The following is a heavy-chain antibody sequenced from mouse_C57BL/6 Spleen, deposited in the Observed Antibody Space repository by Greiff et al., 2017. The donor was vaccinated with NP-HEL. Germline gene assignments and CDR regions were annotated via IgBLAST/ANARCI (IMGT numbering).Heavy chain of an antibody. CDR1: GYTFTDYY. V-gene: IGHV1-76*01. D-gene: IGHD2-4*01. CDR2: IYPGSGNT. Sequence: QVQLQQSGAELVRPGALVKLSCKASGYTFTDYYINWVKQRPGQGLEWIARIYPGSGNTYYNEKFKGKATLTAEKSSSTAYMQLSSLTSEDSAVYFCARGSDYADAMDYWGQGTSVTVSS. J-gene: IGHJ4*01. CDR3: ARGSDYADAMDY.